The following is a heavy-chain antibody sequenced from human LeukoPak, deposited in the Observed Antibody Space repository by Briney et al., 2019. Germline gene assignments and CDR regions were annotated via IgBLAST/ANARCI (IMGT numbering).Heavy chain of an antibody. Sequence: ASVKLSCKASGYTFTPYFIHWVRQPPGQGREWIVIINPTGGSTTYAQKFKVRFTMTSHMSTSTVDMELRGLTSEDRAVHYCARDRVIVGGTATYNLVHWGQGTLVTVSS. D-gene: IGHD3-3*02. CDR3: ARDRVIVGGTATYNLVH. CDR2: INPTGGST. CDR1: GYTFTPYF. J-gene: IGHJ4*02. V-gene: IGHV1-46*01.